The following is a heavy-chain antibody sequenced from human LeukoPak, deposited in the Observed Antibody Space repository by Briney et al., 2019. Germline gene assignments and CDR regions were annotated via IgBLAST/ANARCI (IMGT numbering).Heavy chain of an antibody. J-gene: IGHJ4*02. CDR2: INHSGST. CDR1: GGSFSGYY. CDR3: ASGDSSGYLSLSY. V-gene: IGHV4-34*01. D-gene: IGHD3-22*01. Sequence: SETLSLTCAVYGGSFSGYYWSWIRQPPGKGLEWIGEINHSGSTNYNPSLKSRVTISVDTSKNQFSLKLSSVTAADTAVYYCASGDSSGYLSLSYWGQGTLVTVSS.